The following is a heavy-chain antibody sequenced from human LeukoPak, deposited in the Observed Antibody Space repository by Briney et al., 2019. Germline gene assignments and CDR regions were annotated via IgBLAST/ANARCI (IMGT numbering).Heavy chain of an antibody. Sequence: PSQTLSLTCNVSGGSISSDNYQRNWIRQPPGTGLGWIGYINYSGSTYYNPSLKSRVTISVDTSKNHFSLRLSSVTAADTAVYYCARYGSGSTWFDPWGQGTLVTVSS. CDR1: GGSISSDNYQ. CDR2: INYSGST. J-gene: IGHJ5*02. CDR3: ARYGSGSTWFDP. V-gene: IGHV4-30-4*01. D-gene: IGHD3-10*01.